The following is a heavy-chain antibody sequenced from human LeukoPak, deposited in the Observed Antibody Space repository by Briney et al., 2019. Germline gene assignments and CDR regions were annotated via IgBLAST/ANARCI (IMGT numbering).Heavy chain of an antibody. Sequence: GESLTLSCAASGFTFSSYWMSWIRQPPGKGLEWVANIKQDGSEKYYVDSVKAPFTIYRDNAKNSLYLQMNSLRAEDTAVYYCARFGYSSGWSPRNWFAPWGQGTLVTVSS. V-gene: IGHV3-7*01. J-gene: IGHJ5*02. CDR2: IKQDGSEK. CDR3: ARFGYSSGWSPRNWFAP. CDR1: GFTFSSYW. D-gene: IGHD6-19*01.